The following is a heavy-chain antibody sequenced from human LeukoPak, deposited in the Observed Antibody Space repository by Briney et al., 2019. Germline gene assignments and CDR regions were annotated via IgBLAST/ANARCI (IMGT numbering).Heavy chain of an antibody. J-gene: IGHJ4*02. Sequence: SVKVSCKASGGTFSSYAISWVRQAPGQGLEWMGGIIPIFGTANYAQKFQGRVTITADESTSTAYMELSSLRSEDTAVYYCATSITGTGHYFDYWGQGTLLTVSS. D-gene: IGHD1-20*01. V-gene: IGHV1-69*01. CDR2: IIPIFGTA. CDR1: GGTFSSYA. CDR3: ATSITGTGHYFDY.